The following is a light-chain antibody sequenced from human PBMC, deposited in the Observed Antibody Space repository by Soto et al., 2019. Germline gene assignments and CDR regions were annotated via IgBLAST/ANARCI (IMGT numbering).Light chain of an antibody. CDR3: QQYDKSPPWT. Sequence: EIVMTQSPATLSVSPGERVTLSCRASQSVDSSYLAWYQHKPGQAPRLLIYGASTRATGIPDRFSGSGSGTEFTLTIDSLQSDDFATYYCQQYDKSPPWTFGQGTKVDIK. CDR1: QSVDSSY. CDR2: GAS. V-gene: IGKV3D-15*01. J-gene: IGKJ1*01.